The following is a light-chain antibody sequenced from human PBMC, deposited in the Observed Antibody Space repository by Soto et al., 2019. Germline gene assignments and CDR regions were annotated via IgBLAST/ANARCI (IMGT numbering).Light chain of an antibody. CDR2: GAS. CDR1: QSVSSSY. J-gene: IGKJ1*01. Sequence: EIVLTQSPGTLSLSPGERATLSCRASQSVSSSYLAWYQQKPGQAPRLLIYGASSRATGIPDRFSGSGSGTDFTLTISRLEPEDFAVDDCQQYGSSPPWTFGQGTKVEIK. V-gene: IGKV3-20*01. CDR3: QQYGSSPPWT.